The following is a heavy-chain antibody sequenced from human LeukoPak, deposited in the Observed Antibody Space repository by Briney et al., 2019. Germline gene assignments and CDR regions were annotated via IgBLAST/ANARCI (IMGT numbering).Heavy chain of an antibody. CDR2: IYYSGST. CDR1: GGSISSGGYY. D-gene: IGHD5-18*01. V-gene: IGHV4-31*03. J-gene: IGHJ4*02. Sequence: SETLSLTCTVSGGSISSGGYYWSWIRQRPGKGLEWIGYIYYSGSTYYNPSLKSRVTISVDTSKNQFSLKLSSVTAADTAVYYCARDRGYSYGYGAFDYWGQGTLVTVSS. CDR3: ARDRGYSYGYGAFDY.